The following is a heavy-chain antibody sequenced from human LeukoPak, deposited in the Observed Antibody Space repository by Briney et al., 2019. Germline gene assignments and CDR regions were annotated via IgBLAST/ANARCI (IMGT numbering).Heavy chain of an antibody. CDR3: ATADASVVRGVISGMDV. Sequence: ASVTVSCKVSGYTLTELSMHWVRQAPGKGLEWMGDFDPEDGETLYAQKFQGGVTMTEDTSTDTAYMELSSLRSEDTAVYYCATADASVVRGVISGMDVWGKGTTVTVSS. CDR2: FDPEDGET. J-gene: IGHJ6*04. CDR1: GYTLTELS. D-gene: IGHD3-10*01. V-gene: IGHV1-24*01.